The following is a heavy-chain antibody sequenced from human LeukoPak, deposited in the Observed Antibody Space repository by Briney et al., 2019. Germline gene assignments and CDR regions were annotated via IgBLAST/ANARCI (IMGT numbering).Heavy chain of an antibody. CDR3: AKEYYDFWSGYFLPYQY. CDR1: GYTFTGYY. V-gene: IGHV3-30*18. Sequence: SCKASGYTFTGYYMHWVRQAPGKGLEWVAVISYDGSNKYYADSVKGRFTISRDNSKNTLYLQMNSLRAEDTAVYYCAKEYYDFWSGYFLPYQYWGQGTLVTVSS. CDR2: ISYDGSNK. D-gene: IGHD3-3*01. J-gene: IGHJ4*02.